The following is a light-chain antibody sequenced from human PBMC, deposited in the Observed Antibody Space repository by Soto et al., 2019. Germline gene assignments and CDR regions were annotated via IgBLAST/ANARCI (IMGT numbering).Light chain of an antibody. CDR1: SNDVGTYNL. Sequence: QSALTQPASVSGSPGQSITISCTGTSNDVGTYNLVSWYQQRPGKGPTLVIFENDQRPSGVSFRFSGSKSGNTASLTISGLQAEDEADYYCCSYAGSSTYVFGTGPKLTVL. CDR2: END. V-gene: IGLV2-23*01. J-gene: IGLJ1*01. CDR3: CSYAGSSTYV.